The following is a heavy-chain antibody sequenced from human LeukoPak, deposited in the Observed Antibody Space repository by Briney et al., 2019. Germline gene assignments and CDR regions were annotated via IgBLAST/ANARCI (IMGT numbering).Heavy chain of an antibody. V-gene: IGHV3-23*01. CDR2: ISGSGGST. Sequence: PGGSLRLSCAASGFTFSSYAMSWVRQAPGKGLEWVSAISGSGGSTYYADSVKGRFTISRDNSKNTLYLQMNSLRAEDTAVYFCAFLDSSGFYYGRLRYWGQGTPVTVSS. J-gene: IGHJ4*02. D-gene: IGHD3-22*01. CDR3: AFLDSSGFYYGRLRY. CDR1: GFTFSSYA.